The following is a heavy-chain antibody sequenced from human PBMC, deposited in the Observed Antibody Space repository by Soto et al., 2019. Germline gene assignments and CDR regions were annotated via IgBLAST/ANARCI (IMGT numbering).Heavy chain of an antibody. Sequence: ASVKVSCKASGYTFTGYAMHWVRQAPGQRLEWMGWINAGNGNTKYSQKFQGRVTITRDTSASTAYMELSSLRSEDTAVYYCARAVAVAAAFDYWGQGTLVTASS. D-gene: IGHD6-19*01. V-gene: IGHV1-3*01. CDR3: ARAVAVAAAFDY. CDR1: GYTFTGYA. CDR2: INAGNGNT. J-gene: IGHJ4*02.